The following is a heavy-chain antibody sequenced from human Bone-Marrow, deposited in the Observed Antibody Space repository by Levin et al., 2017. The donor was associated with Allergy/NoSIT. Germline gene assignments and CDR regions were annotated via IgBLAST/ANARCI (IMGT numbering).Heavy chain of an antibody. CDR2: IHLDRDRI. Sequence: PGGSLRLSCVVSGVTFDHYAIHWVRQAPGKGLEWVSGIHLDRDRIGYADSVKGRFTISKDNAKNSVYLQMNSLRAEDTALYYCGKDMKPGGMDVWGQGTTVTVSS. CDR3: GKDMKPGGMDV. CDR1: GVTFDHYA. D-gene: IGHD3-10*01. V-gene: IGHV3-9*01. J-gene: IGHJ6*02.